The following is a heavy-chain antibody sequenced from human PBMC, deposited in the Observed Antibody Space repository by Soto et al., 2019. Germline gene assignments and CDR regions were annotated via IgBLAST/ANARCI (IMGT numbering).Heavy chain of an antibody. CDR3: AREWGYWDIVVVPAAYGMDV. D-gene: IGHD2-2*01. J-gene: IGHJ6*02. CDR1: GYTFTSYA. Sequence: RASVKVSCQASGYTFTSYAIHWVRQAPGQRLEWMGWINAGNGNTKDSQKFQGRVTTTRDTSASTAYMELSSLSSEDTAVYYCAREWGYWDIVVVPAAYGMDVWGQGTTVTVSS. CDR2: INAGNGNT. V-gene: IGHV1-3*01.